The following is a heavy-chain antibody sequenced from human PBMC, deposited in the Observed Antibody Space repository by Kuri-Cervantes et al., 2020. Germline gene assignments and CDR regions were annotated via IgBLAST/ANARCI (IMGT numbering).Heavy chain of an antibody. Sequence: SETLSLTCAVSGYSISSGYYWGWIRQPPGRGLEWIGSIYHSGSTNYNPSLKSRVTISVDTSKNQFSLKLSSVTAADTAVYYCARGPYYDILTGYYWYYYYYGMDVWGQGTTVTVSS. CDR3: ARGPYYDILTGYYWYYYYYGMDV. D-gene: IGHD3-9*01. V-gene: IGHV4-38-2*01. CDR2: IYHSGST. CDR1: GYSISSGYY. J-gene: IGHJ6*02.